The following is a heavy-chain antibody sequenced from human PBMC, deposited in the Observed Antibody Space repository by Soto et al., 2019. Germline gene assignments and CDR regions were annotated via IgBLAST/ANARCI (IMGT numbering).Heavy chain of an antibody. D-gene: IGHD6-13*01. CDR1: GGSFSGYY. CDR3: ARRVYSSSWFPPYYYYYGMDV. Sequence: SETLSLTCAVYGGSFSGYYWSWIRQPPGKGLEWIGEINHSGSTNYTPSLKSRVTISVDTSKNQFSLKLSSVTAADTAVYYCARRVYSSSWFPPYYYYYGMDVWGQGTTVTVSS. V-gene: IGHV4-34*01. CDR2: INHSGST. J-gene: IGHJ6*02.